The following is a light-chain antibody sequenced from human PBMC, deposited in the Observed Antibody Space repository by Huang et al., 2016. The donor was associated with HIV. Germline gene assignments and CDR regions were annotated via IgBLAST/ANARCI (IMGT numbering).Light chain of an antibody. CDR2: EAS. J-gene: IGKJ4*01. CDR3: QQFNNWPPA. V-gene: IGKV3-15*01. Sequence: AWYQQKPGQAPRLLFYEASSRATGVPGRFSASGSGIDFTLTISSLQSEDFAVYYCQQFNNWPPAFGGGTTVEIK.